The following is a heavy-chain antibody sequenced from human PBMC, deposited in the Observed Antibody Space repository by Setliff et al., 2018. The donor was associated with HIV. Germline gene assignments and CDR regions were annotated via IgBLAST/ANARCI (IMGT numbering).Heavy chain of an antibody. CDR3: ARGISTNTYWHGAPYNWFDP. V-gene: IGHV4-39*07. D-gene: IGHD2-8*01. Sequence: SETLSLTCSVSGGSMRSNIYYWGWIRLSPTKGLEWIGSIHLSDTYYNPSLKSRVAMSMDTSRNQFSLRLKSVTAADTAIYYCARGISTNTYWHGAPYNWFDPWGQGTLVTVSS. CDR2: IHLSDT. J-gene: IGHJ5*02. CDR1: GGSMRSNIYY.